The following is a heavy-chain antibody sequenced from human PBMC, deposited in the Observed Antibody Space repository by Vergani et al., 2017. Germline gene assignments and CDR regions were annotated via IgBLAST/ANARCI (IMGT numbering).Heavy chain of an antibody. CDR1: GFTFSSYG. CDR3: AKDITPAAAGTDY. Sequence: QVQLVESGGGVVQPGGSLRLSCAASGFTFSSYGMHWVRQAPGKGLEWVAFIRYDGSNKYYADSVKGRFTISRDNSKNTLYLQMNSLGAEDTAVYYCAKDITPAAAGTDYWGQGTLVTVSS. J-gene: IGHJ4*02. CDR2: IRYDGSNK. V-gene: IGHV3-30*02. D-gene: IGHD6-13*01.